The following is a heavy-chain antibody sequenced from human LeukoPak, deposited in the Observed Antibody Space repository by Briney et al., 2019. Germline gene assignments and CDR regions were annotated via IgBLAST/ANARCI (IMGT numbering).Heavy chain of an antibody. D-gene: IGHD6-19*01. CDR3: ARENRHSSDWYGAFDI. J-gene: IGHJ3*02. CDR2: IVVGSAGT. Sequence: SVKVSCKASGFTFSSSAMQWVRQARGQRLEWIGWIVVGSAGTNYAQKFLERVTITRDMSTSAAYLELSSLTSEDTAVYYCARENRHSSDWYGAFDIWGQGTMVTVSS. CDR1: GFTFSSSA. V-gene: IGHV1-58*02.